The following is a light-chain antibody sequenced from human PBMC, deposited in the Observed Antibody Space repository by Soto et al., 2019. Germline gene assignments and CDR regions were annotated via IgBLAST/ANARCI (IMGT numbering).Light chain of an antibody. Sequence: EIVLTQSPGTLSLSPGERATLSCRASQSVSSSYLAWYQQKPGQAPRLLIYGASSRATGIQDRFSGSGSGTDFTLTISRLEPEDFAVYYCHQYDSSHLTFGGGTKVEIK. V-gene: IGKV3-20*01. J-gene: IGKJ4*01. CDR3: HQYDSSHLT. CDR1: QSVSSSY. CDR2: GAS.